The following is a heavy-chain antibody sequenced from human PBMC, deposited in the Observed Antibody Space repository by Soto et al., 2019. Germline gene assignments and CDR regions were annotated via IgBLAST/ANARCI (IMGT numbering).Heavy chain of an antibody. CDR1: GYSFTSYW. V-gene: IGHV5-51*01. D-gene: IGHD3-22*01. J-gene: IGHJ6*02. CDR2: IYPGDSDT. CDR3: ARRGYYDSSGYHNYYYGMDV. Sequence: GESLKISCKGSGYSFTSYWMGWVRQMPGKGLEWMGIIYPGDSDTRYSPSFQGQVTISADKSISTAYLQWSSLKASDTAMYYCARRGYYDSSGYHNYYYGMDVWGQGTTVTVSS.